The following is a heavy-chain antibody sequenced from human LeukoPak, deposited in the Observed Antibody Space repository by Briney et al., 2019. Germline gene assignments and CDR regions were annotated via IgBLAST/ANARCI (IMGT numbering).Heavy chain of an antibody. J-gene: IGHJ3*02. CDR2: IYTSGST. Sequence: PSETLSLTCTVSGGSISSYYWSWIRQPPGKGLEWIGYIYTSGSTNYNPSLKSRVTISVDTSKNQFSLKLGSVTAADTAVYYCARFPMATIGSDAFDIWGQGTMVTVSS. V-gene: IGHV4-4*09. CDR3: ARFPMATIGSDAFDI. CDR1: GGSISSYY. D-gene: IGHD5-24*01.